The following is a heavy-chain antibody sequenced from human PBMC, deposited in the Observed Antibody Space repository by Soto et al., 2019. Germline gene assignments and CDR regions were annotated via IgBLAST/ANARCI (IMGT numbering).Heavy chain of an antibody. CDR1: GGSFSGYY. Sequence: LPLTCAVYGGSFSGYYWSWIRQPPGKGLEWIGEINHSGSTNYNPSLKSRVTISVDTSKNQFSLKLSSVTAADTAVYYCARGRRSGEGDYWGQGTLVTVSS. CDR3: ARGRRSGEGDY. J-gene: IGHJ4*02. CDR2: INHSGST. V-gene: IGHV4-34*01. D-gene: IGHD3-16*01.